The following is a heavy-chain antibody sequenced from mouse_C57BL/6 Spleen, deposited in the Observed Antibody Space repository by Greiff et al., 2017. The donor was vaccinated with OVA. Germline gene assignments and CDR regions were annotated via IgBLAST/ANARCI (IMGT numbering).Heavy chain of an antibody. Sequence: QVHVKQPGAELVKPGASVKMSCKASGYTFTSYWITWVKQRPGQGLEWIGDIYPGSGSTNYNEKFKSKATLTVDTSSSTAYMQLSSLTSEDSAVYYCARSVYDGYYPKWGQGTTLTVSS. CDR1: GYTFTSYW. CDR2: IYPGSGST. J-gene: IGHJ2*01. D-gene: IGHD2-3*01. CDR3: ARSVYDGYYPK. V-gene: IGHV1-55*01.